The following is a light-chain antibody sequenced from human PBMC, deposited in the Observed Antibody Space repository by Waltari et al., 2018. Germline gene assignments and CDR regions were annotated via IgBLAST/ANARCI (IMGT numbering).Light chain of an antibody. CDR2: ELN. Sequence: QSALTQPPSASGSPGQSVTISCTGTGRDVGDFNLVSWDQQRPGKAPNLFMLELNTRPSGVSSRFSGSTSAHAASLTISGLHAEDEGDYYCGSYTVTNNLYVFGTGTKVTVL. J-gene: IGLJ1*01. V-gene: IGLV2-8*01. CDR1: GRDVGDFNL. CDR3: GSYTVTNNLYV.